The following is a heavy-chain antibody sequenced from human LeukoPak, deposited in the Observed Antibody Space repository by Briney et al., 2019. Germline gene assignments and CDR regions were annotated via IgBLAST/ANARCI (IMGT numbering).Heavy chain of an antibody. J-gene: IGHJ6*03. D-gene: IGHD4-17*01. Sequence: GGSLRLSCADSGFTFSSYEMNWVRQAPGKRLEWVSYISSSGSTIYYADSVKGRFTMSRDNAKKSLFLQMNSLRAEDTAVYYCARDYGDYEPGRHHYYYYYMDVWGKGTTVTVSS. CDR1: GFTFSSYE. V-gene: IGHV3-48*03. CDR2: ISSSGSTI. CDR3: ARDYGDYEPGRHHYYYYYMDV.